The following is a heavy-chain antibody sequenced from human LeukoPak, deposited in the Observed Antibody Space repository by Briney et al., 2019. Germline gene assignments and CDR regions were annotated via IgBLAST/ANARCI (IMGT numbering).Heavy chain of an antibody. Sequence: GGSLRLSCAASGFTFSSYSMNWVRQAPGKGLEWLSSISSSSSYIYYADSVKGRFTISRDNAKNSLYLQMNSLRAEDTAVYYCARDGGPGYCSGGSCYNYYYYMDVWGKGTTVTVSS. V-gene: IGHV3-21*01. D-gene: IGHD2-15*01. CDR3: ARDGGPGYCSGGSCYNYYYYMDV. J-gene: IGHJ6*03. CDR1: GFTFSSYS. CDR2: ISSSSSYI.